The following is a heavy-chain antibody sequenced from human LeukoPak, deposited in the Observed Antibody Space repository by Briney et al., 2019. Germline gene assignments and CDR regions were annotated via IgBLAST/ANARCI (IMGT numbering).Heavy chain of an antibody. CDR1: GYTFTTYD. V-gene: IGHV1-8*01. CDR2: MNPNSGNT. J-gene: IGHJ6*03. CDR3: ASSDYYYYYYMDV. Sequence: ASVKVSCKTSGYTFTTYDISWVRQATGQGLEWMGWMNPNSGNTGYAQKFQGRVTMTRDTSISTAYMELSRLRSDDTAVYYCASSDYYYYYYMDVWGKGTTVTVSS.